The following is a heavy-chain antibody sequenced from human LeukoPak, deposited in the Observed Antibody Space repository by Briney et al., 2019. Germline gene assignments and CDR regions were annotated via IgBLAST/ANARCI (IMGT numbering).Heavy chain of an antibody. D-gene: IGHD5-18*01. V-gene: IGHV3-30*01. Sequence: RGSLRLSCAPSGFTFSSYAMHWVRQAPGKGLEWVAVISYDGSNKYYADSVKGRFTISRDNSKNTLYLQMNSLRAEDTAVYYCARDGGYSHGYRFDYWGQETLVTVSS. J-gene: IGHJ4*02. CDR3: ARDGGYSHGYRFDY. CDR2: ISYDGSNK. CDR1: GFTFSSYA.